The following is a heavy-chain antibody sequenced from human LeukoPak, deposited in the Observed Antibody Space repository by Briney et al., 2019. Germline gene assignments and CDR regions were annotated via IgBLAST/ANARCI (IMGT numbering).Heavy chain of an antibody. D-gene: IGHD5-18*01. CDR1: GFTFSSYS. Sequence: GGSLRLSCAASGFTFSSYSMNWVRQAPGKGLEWVSSISSSSSYIYYADSVKGRFTISRDNAKNSLYLQMNSLRAEDTAVYYCARDPVDTAIVPYYYYGMDVWGQGTTVTVSS. CDR2: ISSSSSYI. J-gene: IGHJ6*02. V-gene: IGHV3-21*04. CDR3: ARDPVDTAIVPYYYYGMDV.